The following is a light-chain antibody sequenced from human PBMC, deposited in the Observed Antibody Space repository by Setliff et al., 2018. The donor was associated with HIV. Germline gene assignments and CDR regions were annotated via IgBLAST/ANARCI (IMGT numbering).Light chain of an antibody. V-gene: IGLV2-14*03. CDR2: DVS. Sequence: QSALTQPASVSGSPGQSISISCTGTSSDVGTYNFVSWYQQHPGKAPKLMIYDVSHRPSGVSNRFSGSKSGNTASLTISELQAEDEAHYYCCSYTSSTPLYVFATGTKVTVL. CDR3: CSYTSSTPLYV. CDR1: SSDVGTYNF. J-gene: IGLJ1*01.